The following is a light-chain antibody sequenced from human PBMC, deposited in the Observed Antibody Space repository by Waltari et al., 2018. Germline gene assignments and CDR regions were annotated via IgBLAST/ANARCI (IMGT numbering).Light chain of an antibody. CDR3: QQYYSIWT. CDR1: QSVLYSSNNKNY. Sequence: DIVMTQSPDSLPVSLGERAPINCKSSQSVLYSSNNKNYLAWYPQKPGQPPKLLIYWASTRESGVPDRFSGSGSGTDFTLTISSLQAEDVAVYYCQQYYSIWTFGQGTKVEIK. CDR2: WAS. J-gene: IGKJ1*01. V-gene: IGKV4-1*01.